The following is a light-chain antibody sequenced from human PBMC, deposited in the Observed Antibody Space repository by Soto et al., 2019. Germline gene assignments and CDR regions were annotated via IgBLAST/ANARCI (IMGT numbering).Light chain of an antibody. CDR3: QQYRTSPLT. CDR1: QSITNNY. V-gene: IGKV3-20*01. Sequence: ETVLTQSPGTLSLSPGERVTLSCRASQSITNNYLAWYQQKPGQAPRLLIYGASSRVTGIPHTFSGSGSGTDFTIPIIRLEPEDFAVYYCQQYRTSPLTFGQGTRLEIK. CDR2: GAS. J-gene: IGKJ5*01.